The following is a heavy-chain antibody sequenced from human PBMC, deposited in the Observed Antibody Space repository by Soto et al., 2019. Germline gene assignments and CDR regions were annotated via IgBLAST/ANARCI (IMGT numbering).Heavy chain of an antibody. CDR1: DGSSSSHG. J-gene: IGHJ5*02. CDR2: IYYSGST. V-gene: IGHV4-59*11. CDR3: ARAEITMVRSVNWFDP. Sequence: TRRLTYTVADGSSSSHGGSWIRQKPGKGLEWIGYIYYSGSTNYNPSLKSRVTISVDTSKNQFSLKLSSVTAADTAVYYCARAEITMVRSVNWFDPLGQGTLVTVS. D-gene: IGHD3-10*01.